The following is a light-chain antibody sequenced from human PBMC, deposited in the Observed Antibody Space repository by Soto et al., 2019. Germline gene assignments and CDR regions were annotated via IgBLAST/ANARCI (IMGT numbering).Light chain of an antibody. CDR1: QSVSSSY. V-gene: IGKV3-20*01. CDR2: DAS. J-gene: IGKJ2*01. Sequence: EIVLTQSPGTLSLSPGERATLSCRASQSVSSSYLAWYRQKPGQAPRLLIFDASFRTTGIPDRFSGSGSGTEFTLTISRLEPEDFAVYYCQQYGSSPYTFGLGTRLEIK. CDR3: QQYGSSPYT.